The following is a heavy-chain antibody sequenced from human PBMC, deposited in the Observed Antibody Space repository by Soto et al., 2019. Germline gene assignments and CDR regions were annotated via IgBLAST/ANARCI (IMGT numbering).Heavy chain of an antibody. V-gene: IGHV1-69*13. Sequence: SVKVSCKASGGTFSSYAISWVRQAPGQGLEWMGGIIPIFGTANYAQKFQGRVTITADESTSTAYMELSSLRSEDTAVYYCARITNYYDSSGYFNGYNWFDPWGQGTLVTVSS. J-gene: IGHJ5*02. CDR2: IIPIFGTA. CDR1: GGTFSSYA. CDR3: ARITNYYDSSGYFNGYNWFDP. D-gene: IGHD3-22*01.